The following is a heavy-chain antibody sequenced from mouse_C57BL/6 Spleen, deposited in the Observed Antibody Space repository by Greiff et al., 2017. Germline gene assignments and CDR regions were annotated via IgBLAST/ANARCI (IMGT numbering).Heavy chain of an antibody. CDR3: AKRDYYGSSYEAY. CDR2: IYPGDGDT. V-gene: IGHV1-82*01. Sequence: QVQLQQSGPELVKPGASVKISCKASGYAFSSSWMNWVKQRPGKGLEWIGRIYPGDGDTNYNGKFKGKATLTADKSSSTAYMQLSSLTSEDSAVYFCAKRDYYGSSYEAYWGQGTLVTVSA. D-gene: IGHD1-1*01. J-gene: IGHJ3*01. CDR1: GYAFSSSW.